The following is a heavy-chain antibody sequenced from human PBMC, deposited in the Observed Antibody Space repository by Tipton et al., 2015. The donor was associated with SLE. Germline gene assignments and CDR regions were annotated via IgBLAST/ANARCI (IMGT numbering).Heavy chain of an antibody. CDR3: ARHARNGFNFDI. Sequence: TLSLTCAVYGGSLSDHYWSWIRQPPGKGLEWIGQTVHSGGTSYTPSLKSRITISVDTSKNQFSLKLNSVTAADTAVFYCARHARNGFNFDIWGQGTMVTVSS. V-gene: IGHV4-34*12. CDR2: TVHSGGT. J-gene: IGHJ3*02. D-gene: IGHD3-3*01. CDR1: GGSLSDHY.